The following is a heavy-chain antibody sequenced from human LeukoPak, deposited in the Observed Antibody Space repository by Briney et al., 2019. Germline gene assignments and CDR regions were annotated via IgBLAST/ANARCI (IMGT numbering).Heavy chain of an antibody. CDR3: AKDPSTSWYWYFQL. CDR2: SYNNKIS. D-gene: IGHD2-8*02. CDR1: GFTVSTDH. Sequence: GGSLRLSCAVSGFTVSTDHMSWVRQAPGKGLEWVAVSYNNKISQYADSVKGRFTISRDNSKSTLYLQMNSLRAEDTAVYYCAKDPSTSWYWYFQLWGQGTLVTVSS. J-gene: IGHJ1*01. V-gene: IGHV3-53*01.